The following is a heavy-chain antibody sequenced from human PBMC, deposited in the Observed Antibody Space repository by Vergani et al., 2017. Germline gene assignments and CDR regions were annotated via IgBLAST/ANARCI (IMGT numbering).Heavy chain of an antibody. J-gene: IGHJ3*01. Sequence: QVQLQASGPGRVKPSQTLSLTCTMSGGSISAGYYFWSWIRQPAGKGLEWLGHISASGNASHSPSLKTRVSMSVDTSKNQFSLKVTSVTAADTAIYFCARRSGGYYSGGKVHPLRTAFDVWVHGTVVTVSS. CDR3: ARRSGGYYSGGKVHPLRTAFDV. D-gene: IGHD2-15*01. CDR1: GGSISAGYYF. CDR2: ISASGNA. V-gene: IGHV4-61*02.